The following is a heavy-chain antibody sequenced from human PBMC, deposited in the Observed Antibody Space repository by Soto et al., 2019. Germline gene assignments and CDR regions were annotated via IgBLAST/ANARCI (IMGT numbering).Heavy chain of an antibody. Sequence: RLSCAASGFTFSSYSMNLVRQAPGKGLEWVSSISSSSSYIYYADSVKGRFTISRDNAKNSLYLQMNSLRAEDTAVYYCAASTVTHYWYYGMDVWGQGTTVTVSS. CDR3: AASTVTHYWYYGMDV. V-gene: IGHV3-21*01. D-gene: IGHD4-4*01. J-gene: IGHJ6*02. CDR2: ISSSSSYI. CDR1: GFTFSSYS.